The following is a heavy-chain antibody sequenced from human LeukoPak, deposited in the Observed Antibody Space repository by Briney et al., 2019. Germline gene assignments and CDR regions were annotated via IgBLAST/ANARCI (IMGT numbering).Heavy chain of an antibody. CDR1: GGTFSSYA. CDR3: ARGGLRYCSSTSCYADAFDI. J-gene: IGHJ3*02. D-gene: IGHD2-2*01. CDR2: IIPIFGTA. Sequence: ASVKVSRKASGGTFSSYAISWARQAPGQGLEWMGGIIPIFGTANYAQKFQGRITITANESTSTAYMELSSLRSEDTAVYYCARGGLRYCSSTSCYADAFDIWGQGTMVTVSS. V-gene: IGHV1-69*13.